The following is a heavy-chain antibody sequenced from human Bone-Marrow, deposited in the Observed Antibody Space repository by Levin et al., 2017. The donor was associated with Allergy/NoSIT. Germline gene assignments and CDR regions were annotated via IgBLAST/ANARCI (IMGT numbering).Heavy chain of an antibody. D-gene: IGHD5-12*01. Sequence: NPSETLSLTCTVSGGSISSGDYYWSWIRQPPGKGLEWIGYIYYSGSTYYNPSLKSRVTISVDTSKNQFSLKLSSVTAADTAVYYCASGKSGYDVRIDYWGQGTLVTVSS. V-gene: IGHV4-30-4*01. CDR1: GGSISSGDYY. CDR3: ASGKSGYDVRIDY. CDR2: IYYSGST. J-gene: IGHJ4*02.